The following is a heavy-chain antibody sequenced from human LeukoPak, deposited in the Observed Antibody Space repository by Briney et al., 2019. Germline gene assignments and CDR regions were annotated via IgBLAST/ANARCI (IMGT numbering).Heavy chain of an antibody. CDR3: ARARRTMTTVTTWNWFDP. CDR2: INHSGST. V-gene: IGHV4-34*01. CDR1: GGSFSGYY. D-gene: IGHD4-17*01. Sequence: PSETLSLTCAVYGGSFSGYYWSWIRQPPGKGLEWIGEINHSGSTNYNPSLKGRVTISVDTSKNQFSLKLSSVTAADTAVYYCARARRTMTTVTTWNWFDPWGQGTLVTVSS. J-gene: IGHJ5*02.